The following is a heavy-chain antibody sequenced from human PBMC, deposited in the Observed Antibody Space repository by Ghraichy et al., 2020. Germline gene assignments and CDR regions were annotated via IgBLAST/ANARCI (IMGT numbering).Heavy chain of an antibody. V-gene: IGHV3-23*01. D-gene: IGHD6-6*01. CDR2: ISGSGGST. Sequence: LSLTCAASGFTFSSYAMSWVRQAPGKGLEWVSAISGSGGSTYYADSVKGRFTISRDNSKNTLYLQMNSLRAEDTAVYYCAKDRGYSSSSGSSYWYFDLWGRGTLVTVSS. CDR1: GFTFSSYA. J-gene: IGHJ2*01. CDR3: AKDRGYSSSSGSSYWYFDL.